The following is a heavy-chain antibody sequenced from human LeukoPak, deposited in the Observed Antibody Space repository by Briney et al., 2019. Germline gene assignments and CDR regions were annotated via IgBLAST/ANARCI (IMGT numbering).Heavy chain of an antibody. Sequence: PSETLSLTCAVYGGSFSGYYWSWIRQPPGKGLEWIGEINHSGSTNYNPSLKSRVTISVDTSKNQFSLKLSSVTAADTAVYYRARAGWGYFDWTRGDYGMDVWGQGTTVTVSS. V-gene: IGHV4-34*01. CDR2: INHSGST. CDR3: ARAGWGYFDWTRGDYGMDV. CDR1: GGSFSGYY. J-gene: IGHJ6*02. D-gene: IGHD3-9*01.